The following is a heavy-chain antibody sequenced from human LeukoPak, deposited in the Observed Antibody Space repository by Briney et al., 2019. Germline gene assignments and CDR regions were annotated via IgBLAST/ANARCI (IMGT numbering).Heavy chain of an antibody. D-gene: IGHD1-26*01. CDR2: INPSGGST. Sequence: ASVKVSCKASGYSFTSYYIHWVRLAPGQGLEWMGVINPSGGSTRYAQKFQDRVTMTRDMSTSTVYMELSSLRSEDTAVYYCAREGVSGSYLGYWGQGTLVTVSS. V-gene: IGHV1-46*01. J-gene: IGHJ4*02. CDR3: AREGVSGSYLGY. CDR1: GYSFTSYY.